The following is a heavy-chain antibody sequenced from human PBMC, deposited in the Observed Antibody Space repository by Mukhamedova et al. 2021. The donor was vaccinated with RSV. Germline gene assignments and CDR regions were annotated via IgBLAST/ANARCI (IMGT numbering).Heavy chain of an antibody. V-gene: IGHV4-59*08. J-gene: IGHJ4*02. D-gene: IGHD1-26*01. CDR3: ARRGSYGGYYFDY. Sequence: NYNPSLKSRVTISVDTSKNQFSLKLSSVTAAATAVYYCARRGSYGGYYFDYWGQGTLVTVSS.